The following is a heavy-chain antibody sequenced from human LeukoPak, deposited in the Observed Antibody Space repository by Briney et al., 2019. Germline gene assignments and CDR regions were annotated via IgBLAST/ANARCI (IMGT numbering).Heavy chain of an antibody. D-gene: IGHD6-19*01. CDR1: GYTFTSYG. J-gene: IGHJ6*02. V-gene: IGHV1-18*01. CDR2: ISAYNGNT. Sequence: ASAKVSCKASGYTFTSYGISWVRQAPGQGLEWMGWISAYNGNTNYAQKLQGRVTMTTDTSTSTAYMELRSLRSDDTAVYYCAREGRGYSSGWTNYYYYGMDVWGQGTTVTVSS. CDR3: AREGRGYSSGWTNYYYYGMDV.